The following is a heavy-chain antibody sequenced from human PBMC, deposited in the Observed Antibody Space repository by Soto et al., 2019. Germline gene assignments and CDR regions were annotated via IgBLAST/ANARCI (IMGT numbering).Heavy chain of an antibody. CDR1: GGSFSGYY. J-gene: IGHJ2*01. CDR3: ARAGYCSGGSCHYWYFDL. Sequence: SETLSLTCAVYGGSFSGYYWSWIRQPPGKGLEWIGEINHSGSTNYNPSLKSRVTISVDTSKNQFSLKLSSVTAADTAVYYCARAGYCSGGSCHYWYFDLWGRGTLVTVSS. CDR2: INHSGST. V-gene: IGHV4-34*01. D-gene: IGHD2-15*01.